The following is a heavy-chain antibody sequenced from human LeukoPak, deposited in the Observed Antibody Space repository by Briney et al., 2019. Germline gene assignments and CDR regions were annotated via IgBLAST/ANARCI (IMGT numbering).Heavy chain of an antibody. Sequence: GGSLRLSCAASGFTFSDHYMAWVRQAPGKGLEWVGRTSNNANSDTTEYAASEKDRFTISRDDSKNSLYLQMNSLKTEDTAVYYCAREGLMVRGFIYYYYGMDAWGQGTTVTVSS. D-gene: IGHD3-10*01. CDR1: GFTFSDHY. CDR3: AREGLMVRGFIYYYYGMDA. V-gene: IGHV3-72*01. CDR2: TSNNANSDTT. J-gene: IGHJ6*02.